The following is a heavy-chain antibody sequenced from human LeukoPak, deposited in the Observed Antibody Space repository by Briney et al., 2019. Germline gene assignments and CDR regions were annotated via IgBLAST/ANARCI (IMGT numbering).Heavy chain of an antibody. CDR2: ISGSGGTT. CDR3: ARHQWGSWFFDY. Sequence: GGSLRLSCAASGFTFSNYAMSWVRQAPGKGLEWVSAISGSGGTTYYADSDSVKGRFTISRDNSKNTVYLQMNSLRAEDTAVYYCARHQWGSWFFDYWDQGTLVTVSS. V-gene: IGHV3-23*01. CDR1: GFTFSNYA. D-gene: IGHD6-13*01. J-gene: IGHJ4*02.